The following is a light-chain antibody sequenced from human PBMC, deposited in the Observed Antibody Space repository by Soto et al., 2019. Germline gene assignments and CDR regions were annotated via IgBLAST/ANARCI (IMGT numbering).Light chain of an antibody. CDR3: MQALQAPH. CDR2: LGS. Sequence: DTVMTQSPLSLPVTPGEPASISCRSSQSLLHSNGFNYLDWYLQKPGQSPQLLVYLGSNRDSGVPDRFSGSGSGTDFTLKISRVEAEDVGVYFCMQALQAPHFGQGTKLEIK. CDR1: QSLLHSNGFNY. J-gene: IGKJ2*01. V-gene: IGKV2-28*01.